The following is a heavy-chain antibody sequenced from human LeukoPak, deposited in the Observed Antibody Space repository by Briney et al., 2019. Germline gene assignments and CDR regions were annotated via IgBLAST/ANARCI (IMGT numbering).Heavy chain of an antibody. Sequence: GGSLSLFCAVSGFTFSTSWMHWVRQAPGKGLEWVSAISGSGGSTYYADSVKGRFTISKDNSKNTLNLQMNSLRAEDTAVYYCAKDGPWIQAYFDYWGQGTLVTVSS. V-gene: IGHV3-23*01. CDR2: ISGSGGST. CDR1: GFTFSTSW. D-gene: IGHD5-12*01. CDR3: AKDGPWIQAYFDY. J-gene: IGHJ4*02.